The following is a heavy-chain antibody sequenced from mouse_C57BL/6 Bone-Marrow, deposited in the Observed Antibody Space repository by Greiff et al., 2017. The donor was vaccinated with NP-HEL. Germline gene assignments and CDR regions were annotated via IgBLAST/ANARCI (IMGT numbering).Heavy chain of an antibody. V-gene: IGHV5-4*01. Sequence: EVQGVESGGGLVKPGGSLKLSCAASGFTFSSYAMSWVRQTPEKRLEWVATISDGGSYTYYPDNVKGRFTISRDNAKNNLYLQMSHLKSEDTAMYYCARGDYFAYWGQGTLVTVSA. D-gene: IGHD2-4*01. CDR3: ARGDYFAY. J-gene: IGHJ3*01. CDR1: GFTFSSYA. CDR2: ISDGGSYT.